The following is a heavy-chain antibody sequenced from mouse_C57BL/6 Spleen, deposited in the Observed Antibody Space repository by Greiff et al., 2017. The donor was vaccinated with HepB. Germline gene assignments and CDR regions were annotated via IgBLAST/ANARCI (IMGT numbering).Heavy chain of an antibody. V-gene: IGHV1-53*01. Sequence: QVQLQQPGTELVKPGASVKLSCKASGYTFTSYWMHWVKQRPGQGLEWIGNINPSNGGTNYNEKFKSKATLTVDKSSSTAYMQLSSLTSEDSAVYYGAREVPGGYGSSYHAMDYWGQGTSVTVSS. CDR2: INPSNGGT. CDR1: GYTFTSYW. J-gene: IGHJ4*01. D-gene: IGHD1-1*01. CDR3: AREVPGGYGSSYHAMDY.